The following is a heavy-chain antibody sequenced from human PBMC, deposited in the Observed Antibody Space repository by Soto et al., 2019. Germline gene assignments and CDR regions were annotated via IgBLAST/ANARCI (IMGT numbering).Heavy chain of an antibody. V-gene: IGHV1-69*04. CDR3: ARDATAASNWFDWFDP. Sequence: QVQLVQSGAEVKKPGSSVKVSCRASGGTFNSYSIAWVRQVPGQGLEWMGTIIPILGIINYAQKFQGRVTMTADESTNAAYMEMSSLISEDSGVYYCARDATAASNWFDWFDPWGQGTLVTVSS. CDR1: GGTFNSYS. CDR2: IIPILGII. D-gene: IGHD3-10*01. J-gene: IGHJ5*02.